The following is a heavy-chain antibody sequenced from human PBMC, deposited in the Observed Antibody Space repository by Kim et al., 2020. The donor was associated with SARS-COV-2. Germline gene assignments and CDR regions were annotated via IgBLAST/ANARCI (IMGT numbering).Heavy chain of an antibody. V-gene: IGHV3-23*01. J-gene: IGHJ4*01. CDR1: GVTFSSYG. D-gene: IGHD5-12*01. Sequence: GGSLRLSCAASGVTFSSYGMSWVRQAPGKGLEWVSGININGDSTYYADSAKGRFTISRDNSKNTLSCQMNSLRAEDTAGYYFVKLWPRLGGDYCGHGTPGTLSP. CDR3: VKLWPRLGGDY. CDR2: ININGDST.